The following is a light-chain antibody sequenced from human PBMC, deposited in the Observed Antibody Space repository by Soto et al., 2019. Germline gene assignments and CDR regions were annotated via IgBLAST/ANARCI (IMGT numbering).Light chain of an antibody. CDR2: SAS. CDR3: QQSYRNPRT. CDR1: QSISNF. J-gene: IGKJ1*01. V-gene: IGKV1-39*01. Sequence: DIPMTQSPSFLSASAGDRVTIFCRASQSISNFLHWYQQNPGKAPKLLIYSASNLESGVPPRFGASGSGTDFTLTISSLQPEDFATYYCQQSYRNPRTFGLGTRVEI.